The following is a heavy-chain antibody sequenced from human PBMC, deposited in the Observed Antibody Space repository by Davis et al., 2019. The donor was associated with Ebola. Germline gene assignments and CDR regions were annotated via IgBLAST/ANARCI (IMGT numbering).Heavy chain of an antibody. CDR2: INAGNGNT. CDR1: GYTFTSYG. J-gene: IGHJ4*02. Sequence: AASVKVSCKASGYTFTSYGISWVRQAPGQGLEWMGWINAGNGNTKYSQKFQGRVTITRDTSASTAYMELSSLRSEDTAVYYCARDVGAAAGTDYWGQGTLVTVSS. D-gene: IGHD6-13*01. CDR3: ARDVGAAAGTDY. V-gene: IGHV1-18*01.